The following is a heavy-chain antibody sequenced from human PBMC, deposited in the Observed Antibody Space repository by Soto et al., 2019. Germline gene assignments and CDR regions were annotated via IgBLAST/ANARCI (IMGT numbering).Heavy chain of an antibody. CDR3: ARGLSVTLFDN. V-gene: IGHV4-31*03. J-gene: IGHJ4*02. CDR2: IYYSGST. D-gene: IGHD4-17*01. CDR1: GGSISTGGYY. Sequence: QVQLQESGPGLVKPSQTLSLNCTVSGGSISTGGYYWTWIRQHPWKGLEWIGYIYYSGSTYYNPSLKSRVTISVDTSNNQFSLKLSSVAAADTAVYYCARGLSVTLFDNWGQVTVGTVSS.